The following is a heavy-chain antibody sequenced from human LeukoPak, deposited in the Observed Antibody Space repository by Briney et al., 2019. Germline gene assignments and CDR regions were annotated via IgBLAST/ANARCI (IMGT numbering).Heavy chain of an antibody. V-gene: IGHV3-23*01. CDR2: SSGSGGST. CDR1: GFTFSSYA. J-gene: IGHJ4*02. D-gene: IGHD1-26*01. Sequence: GGSLRLSCAASGFTFSSYAMSWVRQAPGRGLEWVSASSGSGGSTYYADSVKGRFTISRDNAKNSLYLQMDSLRAEDTAVFYCARVGSRGYYFDYWGQGTLVSVSS. CDR3: ARVGSRGYYFDY.